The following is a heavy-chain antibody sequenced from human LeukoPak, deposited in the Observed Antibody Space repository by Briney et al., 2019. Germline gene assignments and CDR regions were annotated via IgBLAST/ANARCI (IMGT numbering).Heavy chain of an antibody. J-gene: IGHJ4*02. Sequence: ASVKVSCKPSGYTFTSHGITWVRQAPGQGLEWLGWISTYNGNTHYAQKLQGRVTMTTDTSTTTAYMELRSLRSDDTAVYYCARDYRTGFDYWGQGTLVTVSS. CDR3: ARDYRTGFDY. CDR1: GYTFTSHG. V-gene: IGHV1-18*01. CDR2: ISTYNGNT. D-gene: IGHD7-27*01.